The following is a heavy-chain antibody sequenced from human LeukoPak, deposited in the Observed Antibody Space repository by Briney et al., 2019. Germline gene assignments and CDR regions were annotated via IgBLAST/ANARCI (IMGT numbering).Heavy chain of an antibody. V-gene: IGHV3-11*01. D-gene: IGHD6-13*01. J-gene: IGHJ4*02. CDR2: ISAGGSTI. Sequence: KPGGSLRLSCAASGFTLSDYHMSWIRQAPGMGLEWVSYISAGGSTISYADSVKGRFITSRDNAKDSLYLQMNSLRAEDTALYYCARHTIAGYRRGLDYWGQGTLVTVSS. CDR1: GFTLSDYH. CDR3: ARHTIAGYRRGLDY.